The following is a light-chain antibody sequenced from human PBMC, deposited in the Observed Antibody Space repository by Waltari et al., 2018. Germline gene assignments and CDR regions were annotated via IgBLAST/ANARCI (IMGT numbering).Light chain of an antibody. J-gene: IGKJ1*01. CDR2: KAS. Sequence: DIQMTQSPSTLSAFVGDRVTITCRASQSVSTWLAWFQQKPGKAPKLVVYKASTLESGVPSRFSGRGSGTEFTLTISSPQPDDFATYYCQQYNSRSPWTFGQGTKVEIK. CDR3: QQYNSRSPWT. CDR1: QSVSTW. V-gene: IGKV1-5*03.